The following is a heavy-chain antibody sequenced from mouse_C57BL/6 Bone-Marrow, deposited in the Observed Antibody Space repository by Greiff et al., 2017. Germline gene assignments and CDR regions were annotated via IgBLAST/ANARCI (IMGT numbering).Heavy chain of an antibody. CDR1: GYTFTSYG. CDR3: ALDSSGYVAWFAY. V-gene: IGHV1-81*01. CDR2: IYPRSGNT. Sequence: VQLQQSGAELARPGASVKLSCKASGYTFTSYGISWVKQRTGQGLEWIGEIYPRSGNTYYNEKFKGKATLTADKSSSTAYMELRSLTSEDSAVYFCALDSSGYVAWFAYWGQGTLVTVSA. J-gene: IGHJ3*01. D-gene: IGHD3-2*02.